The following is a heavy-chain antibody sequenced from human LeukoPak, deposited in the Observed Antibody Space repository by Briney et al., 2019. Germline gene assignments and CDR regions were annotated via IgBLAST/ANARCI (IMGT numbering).Heavy chain of an antibody. Sequence: GGSLRLSCAASGFSFSSYAMTWARQAPVKGLEWVSAISGDGTRTYYADSVKGRFTVSRDDSKNTLYLQMNSLRVEDTALYYCAKESNGRRFDFDYWGQGTLATVSS. J-gene: IGHJ4*02. D-gene: IGHD1-26*01. CDR3: AKESNGRRFDFDY. CDR1: GFSFSSYA. CDR2: ISGDGTRT. V-gene: IGHV3-23*01.